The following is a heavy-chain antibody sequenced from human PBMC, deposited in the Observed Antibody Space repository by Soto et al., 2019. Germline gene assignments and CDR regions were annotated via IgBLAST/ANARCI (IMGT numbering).Heavy chain of an antibody. D-gene: IGHD3-10*01. CDR3: DRSAINTVRGVFDY. Sequence: PSETLSLTCTVSCGSISSGDYYGRWVRQPPGKGLEWIGYIYYGGSTYYNPSLKRRVTISVDTSKNQFALKLSYVTAADTAVYYCDRSAINTVRGVFDYWGQGTLVTVSS. CDR2: IYYGGST. CDR1: CGSISSGDYY. J-gene: IGHJ4*02. V-gene: IGHV4-30-4*01.